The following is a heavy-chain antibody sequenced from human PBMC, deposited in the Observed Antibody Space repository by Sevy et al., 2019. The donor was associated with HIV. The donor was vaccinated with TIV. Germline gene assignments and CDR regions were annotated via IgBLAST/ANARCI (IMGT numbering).Heavy chain of an antibody. CDR1: GGSISSSIQF. CDR3: ARQLSYYDSLTGSQRGYWLDT. D-gene: IGHD3-9*01. CDR2: VYNSGTT. Sequence: SETLSLTCTVSGGSISSSIQFWAWIRQSPGKGLEWIGNVYNSGTTEYNPSLKSRITISVDTSKNKFSLKLTSVTAADTAVYYCARQLSYYDSLTGSQRGYWLDTWGHGNLVTVSS. V-gene: IGHV4-39*01. J-gene: IGHJ5*01.